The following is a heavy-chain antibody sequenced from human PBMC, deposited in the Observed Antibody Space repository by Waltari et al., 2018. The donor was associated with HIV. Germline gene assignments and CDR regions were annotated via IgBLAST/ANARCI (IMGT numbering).Heavy chain of an antibody. V-gene: IGHV3-30-3*01. Sequence: QEQLVESGGGVAQPGRSLRLSCSASGFIFGDYAMHWVRLAPGKGVEWVGLKSIDGNNAYYADSVKGRFTISRDNSKNTMSLQMNSLRSDDTALYYCARTIFGVMITSDFFYGMDVWGQGTTVTVS. CDR2: KSIDGNNA. CDR1: GFIFGDYA. D-gene: IGHD3-3*01. J-gene: IGHJ6*02. CDR3: ARTIFGVMITSDFFYGMDV.